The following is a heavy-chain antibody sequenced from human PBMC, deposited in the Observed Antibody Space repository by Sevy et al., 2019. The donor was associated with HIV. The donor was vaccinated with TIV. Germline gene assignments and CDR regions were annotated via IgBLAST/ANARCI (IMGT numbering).Heavy chain of an antibody. CDR3: ARAVKQVVITFHWFDP. CDR1: GYSISSGYY. Sequence: QSQTLSLTCAVSGYSISSGYYWGWIRQPPGKGLEWIGSIYHSGSTYYNPSLKSRVTISVDTSKNQFSLKLSSVTAADTAVYCCARAVKQVVITFHWFDPWGQGTLVTVSS. CDR2: IYHSGST. J-gene: IGHJ5*02. D-gene: IGHD3-22*01. V-gene: IGHV4-38-2*01.